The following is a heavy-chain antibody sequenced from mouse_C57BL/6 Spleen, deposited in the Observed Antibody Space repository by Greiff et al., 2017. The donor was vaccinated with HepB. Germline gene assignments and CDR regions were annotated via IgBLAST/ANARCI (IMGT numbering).Heavy chain of an antibody. Sequence: EVHLVESGGDLVKPGGSLKLSCAASGFTFSSYGMSWVRQTPDKRLEWVATISSGGSYTYYPDSVKGRFTISRDNAKNTLYLQMSSLKSEDTAMYYCARHGYYGSWFAYWGQGTLVTVSA. J-gene: IGHJ3*01. CDR3: ARHGYYGSWFAY. V-gene: IGHV5-6*01. D-gene: IGHD2-2*01. CDR2: ISSGGSYT. CDR1: GFTFSSYG.